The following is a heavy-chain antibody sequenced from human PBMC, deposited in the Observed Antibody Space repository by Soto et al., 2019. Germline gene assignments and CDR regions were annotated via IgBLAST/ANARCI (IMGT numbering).Heavy chain of an antibody. CDR3: AREGSSWYRGVHDYYYYGMDV. Sequence: SGPTLVNPTETLTLTCTVSGFSLSNARMGVSWIRQPPGKALEWLAHIFSNDEKSYSTSLKSRLTISKDTSKSQVVLTMTNMDPVDTATYYCAREGSSWYRGVHDYYYYGMDVFGLGTAVTVSS. D-gene: IGHD6-13*01. CDR2: IFSNDEK. J-gene: IGHJ6*02. V-gene: IGHV2-26*01. CDR1: GFSLSNARMG.